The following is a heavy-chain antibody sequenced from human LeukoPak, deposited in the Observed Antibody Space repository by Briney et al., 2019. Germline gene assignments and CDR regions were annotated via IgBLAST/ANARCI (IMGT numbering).Heavy chain of an antibody. V-gene: IGHV4-59*01. J-gene: IGHJ3*02. D-gene: IGHD3-22*01. Sequence: SETLSLTCAVSGGSISSYYWSWIRQPPGRGLEWIGSIHYSGSTNYNPSLKSRVTMSVDTSKNQFSLKLSSVTAADTAVYYCASLAYYYDSSGYRGDAFDIWGQGTMVTVSS. CDR2: IHYSGST. CDR1: GGSISSYY. CDR3: ASLAYYYDSSGYRGDAFDI.